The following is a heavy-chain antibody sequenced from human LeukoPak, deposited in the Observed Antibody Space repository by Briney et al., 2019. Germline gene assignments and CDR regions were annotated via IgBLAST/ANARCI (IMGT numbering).Heavy chain of an antibody. CDR2: ISGSGGST. Sequence: AGGSLRLSCAASGFTFSSYGMSWVRQAPGKGLEWVSAISGSGGSTYYADSVKGRFTISRDNSKNTLYLQMNTVRAEDTAIYYCAKVVKVSSSWSAFDYWGQGTLVTVSS. V-gene: IGHV3-23*01. J-gene: IGHJ4*02. CDR1: GFTFSSYG. D-gene: IGHD6-13*01. CDR3: AKVVKVSSSWSAFDY.